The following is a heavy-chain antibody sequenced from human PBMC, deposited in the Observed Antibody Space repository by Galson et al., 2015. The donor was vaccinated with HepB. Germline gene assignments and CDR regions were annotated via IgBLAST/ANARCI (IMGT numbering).Heavy chain of an antibody. Sequence: SLRLSCAASGFTFSSYSMNWVRQAPGKGLEWVSSISSSSSYIYYADSVKGRFTISRDNAKNSLYLQMNSLRAEDTAVYYCARDLVGDIVVVPAAIDYWGQGTLVTVSS. D-gene: IGHD2-2*01. CDR3: ARDLVGDIVVVPAAIDY. CDR2: ISSSSSYI. CDR1: GFTFSSYS. J-gene: IGHJ4*02. V-gene: IGHV3-21*01.